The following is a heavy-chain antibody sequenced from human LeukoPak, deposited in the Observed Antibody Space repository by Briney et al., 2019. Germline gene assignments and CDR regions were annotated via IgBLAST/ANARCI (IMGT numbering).Heavy chain of an antibody. CDR2: IVPIFGTA. CDR3: ARGGLQGVLYGSSSFWFDP. V-gene: IGHV1-69*05. D-gene: IGHD6-6*01. J-gene: IGHJ5*02. Sequence: SVKVSWKASGGTFSSYAISWVRQAPGQGLEWMGRIVPIFGTANYAQKFQGRVTITTDESTSTAYMELSSLRSEDTAVYYCARGGLQGVLYGSSSFWFDPWGQGTLVTVSS. CDR1: GGTFSSYA.